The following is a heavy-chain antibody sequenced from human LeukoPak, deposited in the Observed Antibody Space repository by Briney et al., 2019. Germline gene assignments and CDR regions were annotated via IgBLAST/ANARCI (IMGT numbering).Heavy chain of an antibody. D-gene: IGHD6-19*01. J-gene: IGHJ1*01. CDR2: IDYDGGSG. Sequence: GGSLRLSCAASGFTFSSYGMSWVRQAPGKGLEWVSSIDYDGGSGHYADSVKGRFTISRDNSNNTLFLHLNSLRGEDTAVYYCTRNSGWYGLSWGQGTLVTVSS. CDR3: TRNSGWYGLS. V-gene: IGHV3-23*01. CDR1: GFTFSSYG.